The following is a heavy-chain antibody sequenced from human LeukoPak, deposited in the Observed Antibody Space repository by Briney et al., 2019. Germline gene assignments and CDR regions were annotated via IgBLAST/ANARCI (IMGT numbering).Heavy chain of an antibody. Sequence: PGGSLRLSCAASGFTFSSYWLHWVRQVPGKGLVWVSRINTDGSTTDYADSVKGRFTISRDNAKNTLYLQMNSLRAEDTAVYYCAKQVDRGMATSNLDYWGQGTLVTVSS. CDR3: AKQVDRGMATSNLDY. D-gene: IGHD5-24*01. V-gene: IGHV3-74*01. CDR2: INTDGSTT. CDR1: GFTFSSYW. J-gene: IGHJ4*02.